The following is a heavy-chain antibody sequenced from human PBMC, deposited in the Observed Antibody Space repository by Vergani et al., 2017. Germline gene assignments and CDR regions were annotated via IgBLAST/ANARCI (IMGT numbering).Heavy chain of an antibody. CDR3: ARVAPSNSEVTPTAFDV. CDR2: IRPYTGHT. J-gene: IGHJ3*01. D-gene: IGHD1-1*01. V-gene: IGHV1-18*01. Sequence: QVQLVQSGAELKKPGASVSVSCKGSSHTFQTYGISWVRQAPGKGLEWMAWIRPYTGHTIYAQQFQDRVTMTPDTSTNTAYMELRSLRSDDTAVYFCARVAPSNSEVTPTAFDVWGQGTMVTVSS. CDR1: SHTFQTYG.